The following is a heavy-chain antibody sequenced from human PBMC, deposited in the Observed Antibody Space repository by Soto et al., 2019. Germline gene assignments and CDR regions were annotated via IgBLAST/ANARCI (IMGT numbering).Heavy chain of an antibody. V-gene: IGHV3-23*01. D-gene: IGHD3-22*01. J-gene: IGHJ4*02. Sequence: EVQLLESGGGLVQPGGSLRLSCAASGFSFTTYAMGWVRQAPGKGLEWVSAVSGSGSTTYYADSVKGRFIISRNNAKTTDYLYMNSLIAEDTAVYYCASAPRYYDSGGYYDYWGQGTLVTVSS. CDR2: VSGSGSTT. CDR1: GFSFTTYA. CDR3: ASAPRYYDSGGYYDY.